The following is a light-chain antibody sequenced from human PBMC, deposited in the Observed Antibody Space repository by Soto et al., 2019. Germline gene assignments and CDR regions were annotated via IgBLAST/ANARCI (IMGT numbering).Light chain of an antibody. V-gene: IGLV2-14*01. CDR2: DVF. J-gene: IGLJ2*01. Sequence: QSALTQPASVSGSLGQSVTISCTGSNSDVGGYDYVSWFQQHPGKAPQLIIFDVFNRPSGVSSRFSGSKSGYTASLTISVLQAEDEADYYRCSYTDNATPVFGGGTKLTVL. CDR3: CSYTDNATPV. CDR1: NSDVGGYDY.